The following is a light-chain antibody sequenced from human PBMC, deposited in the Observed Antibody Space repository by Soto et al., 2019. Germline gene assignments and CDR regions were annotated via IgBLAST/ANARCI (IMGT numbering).Light chain of an antibody. CDR2: GAS. CDR1: QSVTNN. J-gene: IGKJ4*01. V-gene: IGKV3-15*01. CDR3: QQYNNWPLT. Sequence: EIVMTQSPATLSLSSGERATLSCRASQSVTNNLAWYQQKPGQAPRLLFYGASARATGIPARFSGSGSGTEFTLTISSLQSEDFAVYYCQQYNNWPLTFGGGTKVDIK.